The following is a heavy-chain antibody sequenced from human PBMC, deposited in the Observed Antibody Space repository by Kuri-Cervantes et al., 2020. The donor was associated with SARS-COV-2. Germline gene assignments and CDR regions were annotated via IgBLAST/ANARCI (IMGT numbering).Heavy chain of an antibody. CDR3: ARDAFDSSGYQLVDY. CDR1: GYTFSRYG. J-gene: IGHJ4*02. CDR2: ISPNNGNT. Sequence: ASVKVSCKASGYTFSRYGLAWLRQAPGHGPEWMGWISPNNGNTDYAQKLQGRVTMTTDTSTSTAYMELRSLRSDDTAVYYCARDAFDSSGYQLVDYWGQGTLVTVSS. D-gene: IGHD3-22*01. V-gene: IGHV1-18*01.